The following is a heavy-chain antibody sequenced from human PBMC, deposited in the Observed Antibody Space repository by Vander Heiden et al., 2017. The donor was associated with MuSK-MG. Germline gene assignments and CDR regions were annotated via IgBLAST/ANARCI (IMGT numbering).Heavy chain of an antibody. CDR3: VHIKVPGAPAGV. V-gene: IGHV2-5*04. J-gene: IGHJ4*02. Sequence: QITLKESGPTLVKPTQTLTLTCTLSGFSLSTSGVGVGWIRQPPGKALEWLTLVFWNDDKRYNPSLRSRLTISKDTSKNLVVLTMTDMDPVDTGTFYCVHIKVPGAPAGVWGQGTLVTVSS. CDR2: VFWNDDK. D-gene: IGHD6-13*01. CDR1: GFSLSTSGVG.